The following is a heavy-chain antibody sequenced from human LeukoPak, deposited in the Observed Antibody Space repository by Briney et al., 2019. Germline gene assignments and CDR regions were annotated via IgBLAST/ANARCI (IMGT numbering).Heavy chain of an antibody. V-gene: IGHV3-7*01. J-gene: IGHJ3*02. CDR1: GFTFSSYW. D-gene: IGHD3-16*01. CDR2: IKQDGSEK. CDR3: ASTLGIDAFDI. Sequence: GGSLRLSCAASGFTFSSYWTSWVRQAPGKGLEWVANIKQDGSEKYYVDSVKGRFTISRDNAKNSLYLQMNSLRAEDTAVCYCASTLGIDAFDIWGQGTMVTVSS.